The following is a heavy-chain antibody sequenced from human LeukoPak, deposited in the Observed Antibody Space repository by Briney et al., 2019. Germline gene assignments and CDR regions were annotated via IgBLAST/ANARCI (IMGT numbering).Heavy chain of an antibody. J-gene: IGHJ4*02. V-gene: IGHV3-9*01. CDR1: GFTFDDYA. D-gene: IGHD3-9*01. Sequence: GGSLRLSCAASGFTFDDYAMHWVRQAPGKGLEWVSGISWNSGSIGYADSVKGRFTISRDNAKNSLYLQINSLRAEDTALYYCAKDISYDILTGYPDYWGQGTLVTVSS. CDR2: ISWNSGSI. CDR3: AKDISYDILTGYPDY.